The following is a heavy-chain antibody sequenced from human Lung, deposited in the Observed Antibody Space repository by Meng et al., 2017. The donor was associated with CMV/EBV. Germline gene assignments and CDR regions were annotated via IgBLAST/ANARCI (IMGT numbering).Heavy chain of an antibody. Sequence: SCVGSGYKFSGYEMNWVRQAPGKGLEWVSSISGSGGSTYSADSVQGRFTISRDNSKNTLYLQMSALRDEDTALYYCARGGPVAGKNWFDRWGQGTLVTVSS. CDR2: ISGSGGST. J-gene: IGHJ5*02. V-gene: IGHV3-23*01. CDR3: ARGGPVAGKNWFDR. D-gene: IGHD6-19*01. CDR1: GYKFSGYE.